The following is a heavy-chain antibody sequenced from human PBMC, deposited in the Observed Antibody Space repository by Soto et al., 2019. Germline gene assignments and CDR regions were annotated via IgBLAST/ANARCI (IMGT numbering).Heavy chain of an antibody. CDR2: IYYSGST. CDR1: GGSISSGGYY. J-gene: IGHJ5*02. D-gene: IGHD2-2*01. CDR3: ARYIVVVPARPPINWFDP. Sequence: SETLSLTCTVSGGSISSGGYYWSWIRQHPGKGLEWIGYIYYSGSTYYNPSLKSRVTISVDTSKNQFSLKLSSVTAADTAVYYCARYIVVVPARPPINWFDPWGQSTLVTVSS. V-gene: IGHV4-31*03.